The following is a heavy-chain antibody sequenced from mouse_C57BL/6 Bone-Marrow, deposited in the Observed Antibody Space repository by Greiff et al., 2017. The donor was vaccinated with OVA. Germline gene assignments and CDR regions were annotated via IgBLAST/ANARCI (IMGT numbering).Heavy chain of an antibody. Sequence: EVKLVESGGGLVQPGGSMKLSCVASGFTFSNYWMNWVRQSPEKGLEWVAQIRLKSDNYATHYAESVKGRFTISRDDSKSSVYLQMNNLRAEDTGIYYGTGAHCGSSSYYAMDYWGQGTSVTVSS. CDR3: TGAHCGSSSYYAMDY. D-gene: IGHD1-1*01. J-gene: IGHJ4*01. V-gene: IGHV6-3*01. CDR2: IRLKSDNYAT. CDR1: GFTFSNYW.